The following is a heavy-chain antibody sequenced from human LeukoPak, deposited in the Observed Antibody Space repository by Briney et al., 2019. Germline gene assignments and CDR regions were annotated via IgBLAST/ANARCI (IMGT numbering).Heavy chain of an antibody. CDR1: GYTFTDYL. J-gene: IGHJ4*02. D-gene: IGHD3/OR15-3a*01. CDR2: VDPKDGEA. V-gene: IGHV1-69-2*01. Sequence: ASVKVSCKTSGYTFTDYLIYWVRQAPGKGFEWMGRVDPKDGEAIYAKSFQGRVTMTPDTSIDTVYMELSSLKSDDTAIYYCATDQRHEGYYNFYWGQGTLVTVSS. CDR3: ATDQRHEGYYNFY.